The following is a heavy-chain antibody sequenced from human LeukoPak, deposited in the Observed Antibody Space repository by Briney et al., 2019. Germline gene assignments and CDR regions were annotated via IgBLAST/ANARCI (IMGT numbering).Heavy chain of an antibody. CDR3: ARGYYGDYWAWDAFDI. CDR2: IYYSGST. J-gene: IGHJ3*02. V-gene: IGHV4-30-4*01. Sequence: PSETLSLTCTVSGGSISSGDYYWSWIRQPPGKGLEWIGYIYYSGSTYYNPSLKSRVTISVDTSKNQFSLKLSSVTAADTAVYYCARGYYGDYWAWDAFDIWGQGTMVTVSS. CDR1: GGSISSGDYY. D-gene: IGHD4-17*01.